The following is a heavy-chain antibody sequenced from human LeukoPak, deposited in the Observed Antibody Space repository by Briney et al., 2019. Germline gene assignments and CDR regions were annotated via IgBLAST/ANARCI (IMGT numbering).Heavy chain of an antibody. Sequence: GGSLRLSCAASGFTVSSNYMSWVRQAPGKGLEWVSVIYSGGSTYYADSGKGRFTISRDNSKNTLYLQMNSLRAEDTAVYYCARSYDFWSGYYGFDYWGQGTLVTVSS. J-gene: IGHJ4*02. V-gene: IGHV3-66*02. D-gene: IGHD3-3*01. CDR2: IYSGGST. CDR3: ARSYDFWSGYYGFDY. CDR1: GFTVSSNY.